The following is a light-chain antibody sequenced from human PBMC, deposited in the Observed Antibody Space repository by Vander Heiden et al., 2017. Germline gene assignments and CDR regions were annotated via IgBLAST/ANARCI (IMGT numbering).Light chain of an antibody. CDR2: QDS. Sequence: SYELTQPPSVSVSPGQTASITCSGDKLGDKYACWYQQKPGQSPVLVIYQDSKRPSGIPERFSGSNSGNTATLTSSWTQARDEADYYCQAWDSSTDWVFGGGTKLTVL. V-gene: IGLV3-1*01. J-gene: IGLJ3*02. CDR1: KLGDKY. CDR3: QAWDSSTDWV.